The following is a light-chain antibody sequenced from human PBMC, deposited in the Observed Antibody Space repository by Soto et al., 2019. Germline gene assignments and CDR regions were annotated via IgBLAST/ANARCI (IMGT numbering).Light chain of an antibody. CDR3: AAWDDSLNGYV. CDR2: RNN. Sequence: QSVLTQPPSASGTPGQRVTISCSGSSSNIGSNTVNWYQQLPGTAPKLLIYRNNERPSGVPDRFSGSKSGTSASLAISGLQSEDEADYYCAAWDDSLNGYVFGTGTKVNV. J-gene: IGLJ1*01. V-gene: IGLV1-44*01. CDR1: SSNIGSNT.